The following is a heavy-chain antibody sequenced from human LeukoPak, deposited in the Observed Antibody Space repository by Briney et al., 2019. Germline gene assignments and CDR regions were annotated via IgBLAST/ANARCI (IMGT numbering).Heavy chain of an antibody. CDR1: GFTFNNYA. CDR3: ARDSGFSGTQRGEY. V-gene: IGHV3-30*04. CDR2: ISYDGSNK. J-gene: IGHJ4*02. Sequence: GGSLRLSCAASGFTFNNYAMHWVRQAPGKGLQWVAVISYDGSNKYYADSVKGRFTISRDNSRNTLYLQMNSLRAEDTAVYYCARDSGFSGTQRGEYWGQGTLVTVSS. D-gene: IGHD3/OR15-3a*01.